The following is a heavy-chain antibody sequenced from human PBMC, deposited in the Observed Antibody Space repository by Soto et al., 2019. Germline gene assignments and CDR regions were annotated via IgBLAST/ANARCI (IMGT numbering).Heavy chain of an antibody. V-gene: IGHV3-74*01. J-gene: IGHJ4*01. Sequence: GGALTLSCAASGCSVSPYWMHWVCQDPGRGLEWVSRLSSDGFGADYADSVKGRVFSSRDIARTKLFLQMNSVSADDTAVYYCHVDLGGPDYWGHGTSVPVSP. D-gene: IGHD3-16*01. CDR2: LSSDGFGA. CDR3: HVDLGGPDY. CDR1: GCSVSPYW.